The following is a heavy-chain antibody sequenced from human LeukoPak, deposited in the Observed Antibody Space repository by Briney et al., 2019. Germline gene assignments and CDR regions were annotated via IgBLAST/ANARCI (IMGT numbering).Heavy chain of an antibody. D-gene: IGHD3-10*01. Sequence: PSETLSLTCTVSGYSISSGYYWGWIRQPPGKGLEWIGSIYHSGSTYYNPSLKSRVTISVDTSKNQFSLKLSSVTAADTAVYYCASYGSGSYPHDYWGQGTLVTVSS. CDR2: IYHSGST. CDR1: GYSISSGYY. CDR3: ASYGSGSYPHDY. J-gene: IGHJ4*02. V-gene: IGHV4-38-2*02.